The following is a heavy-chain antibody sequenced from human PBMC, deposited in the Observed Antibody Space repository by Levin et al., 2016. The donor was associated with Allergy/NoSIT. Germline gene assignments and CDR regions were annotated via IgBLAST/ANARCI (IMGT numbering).Heavy chain of an antibody. CDR1: GFNFGAFS. Sequence: GGSLRLSCVASGFNFGAFSVHWVRQAPGKGLEWVSTASGRGGNTYYADSVKGRFSFSKDNSNNTLLLQMNFLRVDDTAMYYCARGGRTGAAHLDFWGQGTLVTVSS. CDR2: ASGRGGNT. V-gene: IGHV3-23*01. D-gene: IGHD1-1*01. CDR3: ARGGRTGAAHLDF. J-gene: IGHJ4*02.